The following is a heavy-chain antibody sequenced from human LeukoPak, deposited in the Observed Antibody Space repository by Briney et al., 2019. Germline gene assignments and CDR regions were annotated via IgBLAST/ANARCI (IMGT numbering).Heavy chain of an antibody. CDR2: ISAYNGNT. Sequence: ASVKVSCKASGYTFTSYGISWVRQAPGQGLEWTGWISAYNGNTNYAQNLQVRGTMTTDTSTSTAYMELRSLRSDDTAVYYCARDGAVAGELDYWGQGTLVTVSS. CDR1: GYTFTSYG. CDR3: ARDGAVAGELDY. J-gene: IGHJ4*02. V-gene: IGHV1-18*01. D-gene: IGHD6-19*01.